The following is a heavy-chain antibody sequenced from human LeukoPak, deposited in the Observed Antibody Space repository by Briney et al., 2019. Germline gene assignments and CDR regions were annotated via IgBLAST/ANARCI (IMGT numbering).Heavy chain of an antibody. CDR3: AAVGGLGVCAFDI. J-gene: IGHJ3*02. CDR1: GFTFTSSA. CDR2: IAVGSGST. D-gene: IGHD3-3*01. Sequence: SVKVSCKASGFTFTSSAVQWVRQARGQRLEWIGWIAVGSGSTNYAQKFQERVTITRDMSTSTAYMELSSLRSEDTAVYYCAAVGGLGVCAFDIWGQGTMVTVSS. V-gene: IGHV1-58*01.